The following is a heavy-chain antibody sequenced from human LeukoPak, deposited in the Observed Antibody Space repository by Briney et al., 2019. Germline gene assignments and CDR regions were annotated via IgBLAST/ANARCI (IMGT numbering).Heavy chain of an antibody. Sequence: PSQTLSLTCTVSGGSISSGSYYWSWIRQPAGKGLEWIGRIYTSGSTNYNPSLKSRVTISVDTSKNQFSLKLSSVTAADTAVYYCARDPLGLSFDPWGQGTLVTVSS. D-gene: IGHD2-15*01. CDR1: GGSISSGSYY. CDR2: IYTSGST. V-gene: IGHV4-61*02. CDR3: ARDPLGLSFDP. J-gene: IGHJ5*02.